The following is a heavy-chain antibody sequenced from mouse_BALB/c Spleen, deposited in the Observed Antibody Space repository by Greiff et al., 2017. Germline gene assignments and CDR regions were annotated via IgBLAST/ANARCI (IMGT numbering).Heavy chain of an antibody. CDR2: ISSGGGNT. J-gene: IGHJ2*01. D-gene: IGHD4-1*01. CDR3: ARWRWDYFDY. Sequence: EVKLMESGGGLVKPGGSLKLSCAASGFTFSSYTMSWVRQTPEKRLEWVATISSGGGNTYYPDSVKGRFTISRDNAKNNLYLQMSSLRSEDTALYYCARWRWDYFDYWGQGTTLTVSS. V-gene: IGHV5-9*03. CDR1: GFTFSSYT.